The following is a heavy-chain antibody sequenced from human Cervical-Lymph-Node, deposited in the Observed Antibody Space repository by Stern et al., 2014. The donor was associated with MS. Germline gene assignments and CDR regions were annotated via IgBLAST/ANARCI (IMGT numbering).Heavy chain of an antibody. J-gene: IGHJ4*02. V-gene: IGHV3-21*01. Sequence: EVQLVESGGGLVTPGGSLRLSCAASGFTFSSYSMNWVRQAPGKGLEWVSSISSSSSYIYYAVSVKGRFTISRDNAKNSLYLQMNSLRAEDTAVYYCVRDPITMVRGVIYWGQGTLVTVSS. CDR1: GFTFSSYS. D-gene: IGHD3-10*01. CDR2: ISSSSSYI. CDR3: VRDPITMVRGVIY.